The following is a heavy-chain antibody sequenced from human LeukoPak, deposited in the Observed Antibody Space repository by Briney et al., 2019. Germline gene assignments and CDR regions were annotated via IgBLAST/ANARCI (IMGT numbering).Heavy chain of an antibody. CDR1: GFTFSSYS. D-gene: IGHD3-10*01. J-gene: IGHJ4*02. CDR2: ISSSGSTI. CDR3: ARVSAHIWFGELLHQNFDY. Sequence: GGSLRLSCAASGFTFSSYSMNWVRQAPGKGLEWVSYISSSGSTIYYADSVKGRFTISRDNAKNSLYLQMNSLRAEDTAVYYCARVSAHIWFGELLHQNFDYWGQGTLVTVSS. V-gene: IGHV3-48*04.